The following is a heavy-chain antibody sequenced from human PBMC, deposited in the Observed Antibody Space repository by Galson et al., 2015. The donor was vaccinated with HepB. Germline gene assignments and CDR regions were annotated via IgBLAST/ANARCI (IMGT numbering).Heavy chain of an antibody. CDR3: ARNVVGATAFDY. V-gene: IGHV4-59*01. D-gene: IGHD1-26*01. J-gene: IGHJ4*02. Sequence: SETLSLTCTVSGGSISSYYWSWIRQPPGKGLEWIGYIYYSGSTNYNPSLKSRVTISVDTSKNQFSLKLSSVTAADTAVYYCARNVVGATAFDYWGQGTLVTVSS. CDR2: IYYSGST. CDR1: GGSISSYY.